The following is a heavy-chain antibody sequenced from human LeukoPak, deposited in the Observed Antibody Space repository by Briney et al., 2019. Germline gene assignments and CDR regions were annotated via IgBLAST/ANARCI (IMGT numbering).Heavy chain of an antibody. CDR1: GGSIRSNY. CDR3: AQSRFLSFGELLHPFDN. J-gene: IGHJ4*02. V-gene: IGHV4-59*01. D-gene: IGHD3-10*01. CDR2: IYYSGSS. Sequence: SETLSLTCTVSGGSIRSNYWTWIRQPPGKGLEWIGYIYYSGSSNSNPSLKSRVAMSADTSKNQVSLKLSSVTAADTAVYYCAQSRFLSFGELLHPFDNWGQGTLVTVSS.